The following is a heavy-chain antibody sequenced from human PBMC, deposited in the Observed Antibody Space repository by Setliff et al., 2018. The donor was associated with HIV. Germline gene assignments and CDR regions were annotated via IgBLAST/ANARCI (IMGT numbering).Heavy chain of an antibody. Sequence: SETLSLTCTVSGGSSSSSSFYWGWIRLPPGKRLEWIGQIHTTGSTNYNPSLKSRVTISMDTSKNQFSLNLNSVTATDTAVYYCAKRTFGSGRLDPWGQGTLVTVSS. V-gene: IGHV4-61*05. CDR3: AKRTFGSGRLDP. J-gene: IGHJ5*02. CDR1: GGSSSSSSFY. CDR2: IHTTGST. D-gene: IGHD3-16*01.